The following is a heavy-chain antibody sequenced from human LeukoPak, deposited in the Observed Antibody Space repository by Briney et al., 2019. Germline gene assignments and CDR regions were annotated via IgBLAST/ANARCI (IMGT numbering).Heavy chain of an antibody. CDR2: ISGNGDGT. CDR3: AELGITMIGGV. CDR1: GFTFSNYV. J-gene: IGHJ6*04. Sequence: GGSLRLSCAASGFTFSNYVMNWVRQAPGKGLEWVSSISGNGDGTYYADSVKGRFILSRDNSKNTLNLQMNSLRAEDTAVYYCAELGITMIGGVWGKGTTVTISS. D-gene: IGHD3-10*02. V-gene: IGHV3-23*01.